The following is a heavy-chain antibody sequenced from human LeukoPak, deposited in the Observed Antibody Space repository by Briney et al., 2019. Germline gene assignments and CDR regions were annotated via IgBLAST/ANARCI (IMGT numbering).Heavy chain of an antibody. CDR1: GYTFTSYA. Sequence: ASVKVSCKASGYTFTSYAMHWVRQAPGQRLEWMGWINAGNGNTKYSQKFQGRVTITRDTSASTAYMELSSLRSEDTAVYYCVGGQWLGLTDFWGQGTLVTVSS. V-gene: IGHV1-3*01. CDR2: INAGNGNT. CDR3: VGGQWLGLTDF. D-gene: IGHD6-19*01. J-gene: IGHJ4*02.